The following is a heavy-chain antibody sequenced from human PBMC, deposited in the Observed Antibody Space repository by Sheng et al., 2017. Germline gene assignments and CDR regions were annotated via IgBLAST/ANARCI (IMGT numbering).Heavy chain of an antibody. V-gene: IGHV3-30*04. D-gene: IGHD1-26*01. Sequence: QVQLVESGGGVVQPGRSLRLSCAGSRFTFSSYAMHWVRQAPGKGLEWMAVISYDGSNKYYADSVMGRFTISRDNSKSTLYLQMNSLGPEDTAVYYCARDRKPGWDVLSNGFDIWGQGTMVTVSS. CDR1: RFTFSSYA. CDR3: ARDRKPGWDVLSNGFDI. CDR2: ISYDGSNK. J-gene: IGHJ3*02.